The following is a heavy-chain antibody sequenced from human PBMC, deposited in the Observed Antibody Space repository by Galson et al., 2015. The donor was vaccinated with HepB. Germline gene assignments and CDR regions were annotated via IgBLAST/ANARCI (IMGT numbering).Heavy chain of an antibody. D-gene: IGHD3-22*01. Sequence: SLRLSCAASGFTFSSYGMHWVRQAPGKGLEWVAVISYDGSNKYYADSVKGRFTISRDNSKNTLYLQMNSLRAEDTAVYYCAKRLGFDDSSGYYYYYMDVWGKGTTVTVSS. V-gene: IGHV3-30*18. CDR3: AKRLGFDDSSGYYYYYMDV. CDR1: GFTFSSYG. J-gene: IGHJ6*03. CDR2: ISYDGSNK.